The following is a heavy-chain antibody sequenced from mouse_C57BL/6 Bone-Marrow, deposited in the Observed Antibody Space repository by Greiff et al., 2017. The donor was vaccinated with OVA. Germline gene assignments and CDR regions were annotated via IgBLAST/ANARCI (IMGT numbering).Heavy chain of an antibody. CDR1: GFPLTSGYY. Sequence: QVQLKESGPGLVKPSQSLFLTCSITGFPLTSGYYWIWIRQSPGKPLEWMGYITHSGETFYNPSLQSPISITRETSKNQFFLQLNSVTTEDTAMYYCAGAPDGYYWYFDVWGTGTTVTVSS. J-gene: IGHJ1*03. D-gene: IGHD2-3*01. CDR3: AGAPDGYYWYFDV. V-gene: IGHV12-3*01. CDR2: ITHSGET.